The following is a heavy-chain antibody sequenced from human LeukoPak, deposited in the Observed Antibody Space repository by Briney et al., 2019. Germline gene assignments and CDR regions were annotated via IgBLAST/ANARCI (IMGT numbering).Heavy chain of an antibody. V-gene: IGHV4-4*02. CDR3: ARDECPLWSISCHRGFDP. CDR1: GGSISSSNW. J-gene: IGHJ5*02. Sequence: PSGTLSLTCAVSGGSISSSNWWSWVRQPPGKGLEWIGEIYHSGSTNYNPSLKSRVTISVDKSKNQFSLKLSSVTAADTAVYYCARDECPLWSISCHRGFDPWGQGLLVTVSS. D-gene: IGHD2-2*02. CDR2: IYHSGST.